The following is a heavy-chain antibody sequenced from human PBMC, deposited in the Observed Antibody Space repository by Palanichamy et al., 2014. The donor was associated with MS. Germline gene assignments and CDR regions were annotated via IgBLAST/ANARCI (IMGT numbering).Heavy chain of an antibody. D-gene: IGHD3-16*01. J-gene: IGHJ4*02. Sequence: TISRDNSKNTLYLQMNSLRAEDTAVYYCAKDFGVITFGAVRGFIDYWGQGTLVTVSS. V-gene: IGHV3-23*01. CDR3: AKDFGVITFGAVRGFIDY.